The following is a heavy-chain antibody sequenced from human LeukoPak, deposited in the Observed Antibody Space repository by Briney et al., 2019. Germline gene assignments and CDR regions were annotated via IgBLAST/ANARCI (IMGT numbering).Heavy chain of an antibody. J-gene: IGHJ5*02. CDR3: ARNSGSYFADWFDP. CDR1: GGSISSSAYH. Sequence: SETLSLTCSVSGGSISSSAYHWSWFRQHPGKGLEWIGYIYYTGRTNYNPSLKSRVTMSVDTSKNQFSLKLSSVTAADTAVYYCARNSGSYFADWFDPWGQGTLVTVSS. V-gene: IGHV4-61*05. D-gene: IGHD1-26*01. CDR2: IYYTGRT.